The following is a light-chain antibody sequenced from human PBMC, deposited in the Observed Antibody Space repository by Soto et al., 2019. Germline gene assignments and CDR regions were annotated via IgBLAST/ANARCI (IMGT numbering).Light chain of an antibody. CDR2: WAS. Sequence: DIVMTQSPDSLAVSLGERATINCKSGQSVLYSSNNKNFLAWYQQKAGQPPKLLIYWASTRKSGVPDRFSGSGSGTDFTLTISSLQAEDVAVYYCQQYFGTPLTFGGGTKLEIK. CDR3: QQYFGTPLT. V-gene: IGKV4-1*01. J-gene: IGKJ4*01. CDR1: QSVLYSSNNKNF.